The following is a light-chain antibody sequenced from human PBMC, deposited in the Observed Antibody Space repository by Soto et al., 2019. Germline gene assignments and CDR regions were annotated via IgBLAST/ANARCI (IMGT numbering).Light chain of an antibody. Sequence: EIVMTQSPVTLCVSPGERVTLPCRASQSVSSNLAWYQQKPGQAPSLLIYGAFTRATGIPARFSGTGSGTEFTLTISSLQSEDFALYYCQQYNDWPLTFGQGTKVDIK. CDR2: GAF. J-gene: IGKJ1*01. CDR1: QSVSSN. CDR3: QQYNDWPLT. V-gene: IGKV3-15*01.